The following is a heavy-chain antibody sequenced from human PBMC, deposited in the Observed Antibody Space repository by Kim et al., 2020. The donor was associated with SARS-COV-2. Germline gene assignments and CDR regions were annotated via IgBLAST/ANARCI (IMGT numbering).Heavy chain of an antibody. J-gene: IGHJ1*01. D-gene: IGHD1-1*01. Sequence: YAQNFQGRVSMTRDTSINTAYMELSRLRSDDTAIYYCARDTKMPTREYFQHWGQGTLVTVSS. CDR3: ARDTKMPTREYFQH. V-gene: IGHV1-2*02.